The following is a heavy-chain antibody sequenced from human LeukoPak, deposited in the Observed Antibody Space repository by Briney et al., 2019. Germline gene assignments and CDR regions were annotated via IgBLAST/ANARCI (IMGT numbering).Heavy chain of an antibody. D-gene: IGHD3-10*01. V-gene: IGHV3-23*01. CDR3: AKISTMVRGVTELYYFDY. Sequence: GGSLRLSCAASGFTFSSYAMSWVRQAPGKGLEWVSAISGSGGSTYYADSVKGRFTISRDNSKNTLYLQMNSLRAEDTAVYCCAKISTMVRGVTELYYFDYWGQGTLVTVSS. CDR2: ISGSGGST. CDR1: GFTFSSYA. J-gene: IGHJ4*02.